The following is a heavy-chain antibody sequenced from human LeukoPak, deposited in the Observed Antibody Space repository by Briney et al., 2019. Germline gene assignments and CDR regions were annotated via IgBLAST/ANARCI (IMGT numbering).Heavy chain of an antibody. CDR3: ARGPYSGSYYFDY. CDR2: IKQDGSEK. V-gene: IGHV3-7*01. Sequence: PGGSLRLSCAASGFTFSSYWMSWVRQAPGKGLEWVANIKQDGSEKYYVDSVKGRFTISRDNAKNSLYLQMNSLRAEDTAVYYCARGPYSGSYYFDYWGQGTLVTVSS. J-gene: IGHJ4*02. D-gene: IGHD1-26*01. CDR1: GFTFSSYW.